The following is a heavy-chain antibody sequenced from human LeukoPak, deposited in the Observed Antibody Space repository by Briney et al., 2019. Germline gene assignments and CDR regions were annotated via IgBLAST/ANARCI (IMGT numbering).Heavy chain of an antibody. J-gene: IGHJ4*02. CDR2: MNPNSGNT. D-gene: IGHD1-26*01. CDR3: ARGWRGSGSSVFDY. CDR1: GYTFTSYD. V-gene: IGHV1-8*03. Sequence: ASVKVSCKASGYTFTSYDINWVRQATGQGLEWMGWMNPNSGNTGYAQKFQGRVTITRNTSISTAYMELSSLRSEDTAVYYCARGWRGSGSSVFDYWGQGTLVTVSS.